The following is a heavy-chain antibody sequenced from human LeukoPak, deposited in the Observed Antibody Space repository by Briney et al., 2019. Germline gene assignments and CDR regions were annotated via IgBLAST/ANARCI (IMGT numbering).Heavy chain of an antibody. CDR1: GYSISSGYY. Sequence: PSETLSLTCTVSGYSISSGYYWGWIRQPSGKGLEWIGSIYHSGSTYYNPSLKSRVTISVDTSKNQFSLKLSSVTAADTAVYYCARARAVEQQLVFYFDYWGQGTLVTVSS. CDR2: IYHSGST. CDR3: ARARAVEQQLVFYFDY. J-gene: IGHJ4*02. V-gene: IGHV4-38-2*02. D-gene: IGHD6-13*01.